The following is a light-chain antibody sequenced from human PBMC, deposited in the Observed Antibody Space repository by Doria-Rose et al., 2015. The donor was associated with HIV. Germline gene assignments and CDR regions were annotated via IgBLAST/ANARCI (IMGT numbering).Light chain of an antibody. CDR3: QQYYTAPMYT. Sequence: DIRLTQSPSSLSASVGDRVTITCRASQDISNSLAWYQQIPGKAPKLLVYGASRLETGVPSSFSGSGSGTDYTLTIGSLQPEDFATYYCQQYYTAPMYTFGQGTKLEIK. CDR2: GAS. J-gene: IGKJ2*01. V-gene: IGKV1-NL1*01. CDR1: QDISNS.